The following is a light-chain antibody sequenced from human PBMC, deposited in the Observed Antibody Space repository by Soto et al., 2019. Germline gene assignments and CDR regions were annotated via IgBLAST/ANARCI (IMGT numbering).Light chain of an antibody. CDR1: QTINNN. Sequence: VMTQAPATLSVSPGERATLSCRASQTINNNVAWYQLKDGQVPRLVIYGASTRAAGFPDRFSGSGSGTDFTLTISRLEPEDFAVYYCQQYGSSPRTFGQGTKVDIK. J-gene: IGKJ1*01. V-gene: IGKV3-20*01. CDR3: QQYGSSPRT. CDR2: GAS.